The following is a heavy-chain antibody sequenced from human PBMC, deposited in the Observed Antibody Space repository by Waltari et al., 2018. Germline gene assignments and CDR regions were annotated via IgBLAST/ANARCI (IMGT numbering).Heavy chain of an antibody. CDR3: ARPLLGAMSTDDAFDI. CDR2: INHSGST. D-gene: IGHD2-2*01. J-gene: IGHJ3*02. Sequence: QVQLQQWGAGLLKPSETLSLTCAAYGGSFSGYYWSWIRQPPGKGLEWIGEINHSGSTHYNPSLKSRVTISVDTSKNQFSLKLSSVTAADTAVYYCARPLLGAMSTDDAFDIWGQGTMVTVSS. V-gene: IGHV4-34*01. CDR1: GGSFSGYY.